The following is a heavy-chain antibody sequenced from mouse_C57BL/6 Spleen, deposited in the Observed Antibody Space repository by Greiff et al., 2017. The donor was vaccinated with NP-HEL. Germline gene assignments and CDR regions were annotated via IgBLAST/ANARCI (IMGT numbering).Heavy chain of an antibody. Sequence: QVHVKQSGAELARPGASVKMSCKASGYTFTSYTMHWVKQRPGQGLEWIGYINPSSGYTKYNQKFKDKATLTADKSSSTAYMQLSSLTSDDSAVYYCASLTTVYAMDYWGQGTSVTVSS. V-gene: IGHV1-4*01. CDR3: ASLTTVYAMDY. CDR2: INPSSGYT. J-gene: IGHJ4*01. CDR1: GYTFTSYT. D-gene: IGHD1-1*01.